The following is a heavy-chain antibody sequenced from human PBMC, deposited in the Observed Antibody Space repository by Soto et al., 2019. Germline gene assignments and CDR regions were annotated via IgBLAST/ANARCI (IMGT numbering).Heavy chain of an antibody. J-gene: IGHJ5*02. CDR1: GGSISSSSYY. Sequence: SETLSLTCTVSGGSISSSSYYWGWIRQPPGKGLEWIGSIYYSGSTYYNPSLKSRVTISVDTSKNQFSLKLSSVTAADTAVYYCARLYDFWSGYYNWFDPWGQGTLVTVSS. CDR2: IYYSGST. V-gene: IGHV4-39*01. CDR3: ARLYDFWSGYYNWFDP. D-gene: IGHD3-3*01.